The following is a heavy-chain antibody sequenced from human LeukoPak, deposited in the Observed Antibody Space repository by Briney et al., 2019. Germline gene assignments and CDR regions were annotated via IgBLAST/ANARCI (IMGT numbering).Heavy chain of an antibody. CDR1: GGSINSYY. Sequence: SETLSLTCTVSGGSINSYYWSWLRQPAERGLERIRRIYASGSTTYNPSLRSRVAISMDTSKNQFSLRLTSVTAADTAVYYCTRDSGTTGVVKFDPWGQGILVTVSS. V-gene: IGHV4-4*07. CDR2: IYASGST. CDR3: TRDSGTTGVVKFDP. D-gene: IGHD4-23*01. J-gene: IGHJ5*02.